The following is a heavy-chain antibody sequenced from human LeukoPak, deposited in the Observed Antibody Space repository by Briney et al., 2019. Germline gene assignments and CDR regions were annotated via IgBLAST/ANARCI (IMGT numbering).Heavy chain of an antibody. J-gene: IGHJ3*01. CDR1: GFTFSSCE. V-gene: IGHV3-48*03. CDR2: ISRSGSIT. Sequence: TGGSLRLSCAASGFTFSSCELSWVRQAPTKGLEWVSYISRSGSITYYADSVKGRFTISRNSAKNSLYLQMNSPRAAATAVYYCAIHDYHSNSDAFDVWGQGTMVTVSS. D-gene: IGHD4-23*01. CDR3: AIHDYHSNSDAFDV.